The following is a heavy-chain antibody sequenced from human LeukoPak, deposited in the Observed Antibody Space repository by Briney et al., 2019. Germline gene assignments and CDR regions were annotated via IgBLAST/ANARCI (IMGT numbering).Heavy chain of an antibody. CDR1: GFTFSSYG. V-gene: IGHV3-23*01. CDR3: ARGPVTTGFDP. CDR2: ISGSGGST. J-gene: IGHJ5*02. D-gene: IGHD4-17*01. Sequence: GGTLRLSCAASGFTFSSYGMSWVRQAPGKGLEWVSAISGSGGSTYYADSVKGRFTISRDNSKNTLYLQVGSLRADDTAVYYCARGPVTTGFDPWGQGTLVIVSS.